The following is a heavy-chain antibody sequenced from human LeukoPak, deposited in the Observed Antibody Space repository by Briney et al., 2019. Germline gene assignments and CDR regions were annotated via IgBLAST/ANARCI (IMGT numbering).Heavy chain of an antibody. CDR1: GFTFNNYG. Sequence: GGSLRLSCAASGFTFNNYGMHWVRQAPGKGLEWVTFIQYDGSNTYYADSVKGRFTFSRDNSKNTLYLQMNSLRAEDAAVYFCAKAPVTSCRGAYCYPFDSWGQGTLVTVSS. V-gene: IGHV3-30*02. D-gene: IGHD2-21*01. J-gene: IGHJ4*02. CDR2: IQYDGSNT. CDR3: AKAPVTSCRGAYCYPFDS.